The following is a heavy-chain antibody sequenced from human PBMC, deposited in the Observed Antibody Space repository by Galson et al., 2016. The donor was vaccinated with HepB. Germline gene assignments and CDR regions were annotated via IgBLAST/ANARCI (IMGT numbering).Heavy chain of an antibody. CDR2: ISSSSSYI. CDR1: RFTFSSYS. J-gene: IGHJ6*02. Sequence: SLRLSCAASRFTFSSYSMNWVRQAPGKGLEWVSSISSSSSYIYYADSVKGRFTISRDNAKNSLYLQMNSLRAEDTAVYYCARDWGPSKPGMDVWGQGTTVTVSS. D-gene: IGHD3-16*01. CDR3: ARDWGPSKPGMDV. V-gene: IGHV3-21*01.